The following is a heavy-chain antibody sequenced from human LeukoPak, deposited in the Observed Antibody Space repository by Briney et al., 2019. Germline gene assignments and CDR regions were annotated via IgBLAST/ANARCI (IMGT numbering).Heavy chain of an antibody. Sequence: GGPLRLSCAASGFTFSSYGMHWVRQAPGKGLEWVAFIRYDGSNKYYADSVKGRSTISRDNSKNTLYLQMNSLRAEDTAVYYCAKTLNYYDSGHPDYWGQGTLVTVSS. CDR1: GFTFSSYG. V-gene: IGHV3-30*02. CDR2: IRYDGSNK. D-gene: IGHD3-22*01. CDR3: AKTLNYYDSGHPDY. J-gene: IGHJ4*02.